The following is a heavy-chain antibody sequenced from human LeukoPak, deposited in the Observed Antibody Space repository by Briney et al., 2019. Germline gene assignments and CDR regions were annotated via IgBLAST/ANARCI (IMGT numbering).Heavy chain of an antibody. J-gene: IGHJ5*02. CDR3: ARQRRITMVRAPFDP. Sequence: SETLSLTCTVSGGSISSGSYYWSWIRQPAGKGLEWIGRIYTSGSTNYNPSLKSRVTISVDTSKNQFSLKLSSVTAADTAVYYCARQRRITMVRAPFDPWGQGTLVTVSS. V-gene: IGHV4-61*02. D-gene: IGHD3-10*01. CDR1: GGSISSGSYY. CDR2: IYTSGST.